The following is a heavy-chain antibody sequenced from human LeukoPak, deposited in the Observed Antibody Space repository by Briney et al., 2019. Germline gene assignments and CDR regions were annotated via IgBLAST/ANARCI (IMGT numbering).Heavy chain of an antibody. CDR1: GFTFSSYG. J-gene: IGHJ4*02. Sequence: TGXXLRLSCAESGFTFSSYGMHWVRQAPGKGLEWVAFIRYDGSNKYYADSVKGRFTISRDNSKNTLYLQMNSLRAEDTAVYYCAKDQVGATVGALGYWGQGTLVTVSS. D-gene: IGHD1-26*01. V-gene: IGHV3-30*02. CDR3: AKDQVGATVGALGY. CDR2: IRYDGSNK.